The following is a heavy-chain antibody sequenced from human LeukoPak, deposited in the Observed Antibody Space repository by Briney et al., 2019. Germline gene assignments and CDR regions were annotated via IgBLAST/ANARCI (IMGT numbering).Heavy chain of an antibody. CDR1: GFTFSSYS. CDR2: ISSSSSYI. D-gene: IGHD1-26*01. CDR3: ARELGFAGKDYYYMDV. J-gene: IGHJ6*03. Sequence: GGSLRLSCAASGFTFSSYSMNWVRQAPGKGLEWVSSISSSSSYIYYADSVKGRFTISGDNAKNSLYLQMNSLRAEDTAVYYCARELGFAGKDYYYMDVWGKGTTVTVSS. V-gene: IGHV3-21*01.